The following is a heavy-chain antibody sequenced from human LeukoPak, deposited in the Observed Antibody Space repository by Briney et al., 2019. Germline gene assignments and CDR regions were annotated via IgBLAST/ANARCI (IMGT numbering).Heavy chain of an antibody. D-gene: IGHD2-15*01. CDR3: ARVNTIVVPYYFDY. Sequence: SETLSLTCTVSGGSISSYYWSWIRQPPGKGLEWIGYIYYSGSTNYNPSLKSRVTISVDTSKNQFSLRLSSVTAADTAVYYCARVNTIVVPYYFDYWGQGTLVTVSS. CDR1: GGSISSYY. J-gene: IGHJ4*02. CDR2: IYYSGST. V-gene: IGHV4-59*12.